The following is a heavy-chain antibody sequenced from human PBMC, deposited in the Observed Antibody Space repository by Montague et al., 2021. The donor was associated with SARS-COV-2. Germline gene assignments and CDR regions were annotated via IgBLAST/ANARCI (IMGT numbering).Heavy chain of an antibody. CDR3: ARGVRTVDMPTISFDY. CDR2: IFHSGST. Sequence: SETLSLTCAVSGGSISSSSWWCWFRQHPGRGREWLVEIFHSGSTNYNPSPKNRVTISVDKSKNKFSPERSAVTAADTAVYFCARGVRTVDMPTISFDYWGQGTLVTVSA. J-gene: IGHJ4*02. V-gene: IGHV4-4*02. D-gene: IGHD5-24*01. CDR1: GGSISSSSW.